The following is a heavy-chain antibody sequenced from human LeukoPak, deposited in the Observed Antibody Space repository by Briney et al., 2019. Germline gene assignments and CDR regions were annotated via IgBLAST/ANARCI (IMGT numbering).Heavy chain of an antibody. CDR3: AKGPRSGWYDEADY. V-gene: IGHV3-30*18. CDR1: GFTFSSYG. J-gene: IGHJ4*02. CDR2: ISYDGSNK. Sequence: GGSLRLSCAASGFTFSSYGMHWVRQAPGKGLEGVAVISYDGSNKYYADSVKGRFTISRDNSKNMLYLQMNSLRAEDTAVYYCAKGPRSGWYDEADYWGQGTLVTVSS. D-gene: IGHD6-19*01.